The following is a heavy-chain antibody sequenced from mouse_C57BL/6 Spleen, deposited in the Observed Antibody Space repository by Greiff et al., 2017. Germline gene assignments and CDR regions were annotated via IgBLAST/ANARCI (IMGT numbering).Heavy chain of an antibody. CDR1: GYTFTSYW. CDR3: ARGGWENWYFDV. J-gene: IGHJ1*03. V-gene: IGHV1-64*01. CDR2: IHPNSGST. D-gene: IGHD3-3*01. Sequence: QVQLEQPGAELVKPGASVKLSCKASGYTFTSYWMHWVKQRPGQGLEWIGMIHPNSGSTNYNEKFKSKATLTVDKSSSTAYMQLSSLTSEDSAVYYCARGGWENWYFDVWGTGTTVTVSS.